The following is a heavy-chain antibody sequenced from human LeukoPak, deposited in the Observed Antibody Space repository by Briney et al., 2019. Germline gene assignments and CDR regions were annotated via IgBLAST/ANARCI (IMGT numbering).Heavy chain of an antibody. J-gene: IGHJ4*02. D-gene: IGHD3-10*01. CDR2: ISSGGVYD. CDR3: ARDSTYYYDSGSSGPHYFDN. V-gene: IGHV3-30*01. Sequence: GTSLRLSCAASGFTFSSYAMHWVRQAPGKGLEWVSIISSGGVYDYYADSVKGRFTISRGNSKNTLYLQLNSLTTEDTAVYYCARDSTYYYDSGSSGPHYFDNWGQGTLVTVSS. CDR1: GFTFSSYA.